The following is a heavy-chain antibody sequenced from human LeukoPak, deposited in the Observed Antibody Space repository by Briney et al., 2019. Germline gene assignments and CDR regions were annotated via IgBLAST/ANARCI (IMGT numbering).Heavy chain of an antibody. CDR3: AKALSYSGYDYYFGS. J-gene: IGHJ4*02. D-gene: IGHD5-12*01. V-gene: IGHV3-23*01. CDR2: VSANDGST. CDR1: GFTFSSYA. Sequence: GGSLRLPCAASGFTFSSYAMSWVRQAPGKGLEWVSTVSANDGSTYYADSAKGRFIISRDNSKNTLYLQMSSLRAEDTALYYCAKALSYSGYDYYFGSWGEGTLVTVSS.